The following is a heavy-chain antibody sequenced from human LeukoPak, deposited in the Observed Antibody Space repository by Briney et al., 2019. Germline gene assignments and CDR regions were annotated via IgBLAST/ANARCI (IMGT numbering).Heavy chain of an antibody. CDR2: IYTRSGNT. Sequence: SETLSLTCTVSGDSISSTSYYWTWLRQPAGKALEWVGRIYTRSGNTNYNPSLKSRVTISVDTSKNQFSLKLSSVTAADTAVYYCATGITIFGVTKPLDVWGKGTTVTVSS. V-gene: IGHV4-61*02. CDR1: GDSISSTSYY. D-gene: IGHD3-3*01. CDR3: ATGITIFGVTKPLDV. J-gene: IGHJ6*04.